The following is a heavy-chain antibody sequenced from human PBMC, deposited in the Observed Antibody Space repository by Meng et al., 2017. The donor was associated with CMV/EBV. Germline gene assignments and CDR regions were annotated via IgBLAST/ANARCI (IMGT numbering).Heavy chain of an antibody. Sequence: ASVKVSCKASGYTFTSSDMNWVRQATGPGLEWMGWMNPNSGNTGYTQKFQGRVTITRNTSLSTAYMELSSLRTEDTAVYYCARVVVPTAKRAISDFGSGFSGYGMDVWGQGTTVTVSS. V-gene: IGHV1-8*03. J-gene: IGHJ6*02. CDR1: GYTFTSSD. CDR3: ARVVVPTAKRAISDFGSGFSGYGMDV. D-gene: IGHD2-2*01. CDR2: MNPNSGNT.